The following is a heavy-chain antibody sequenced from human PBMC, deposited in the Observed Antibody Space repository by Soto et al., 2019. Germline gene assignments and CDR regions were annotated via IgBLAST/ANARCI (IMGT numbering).Heavy chain of an antibody. Sequence: LRLSCAASGFTFSSYSMNWVRQAPGKGLEWVSSISSSSSYIYYADSVKGRFTISRDNAKNSLYLQMNSLRAEDTAVYYCARALRAYYYYGMDVWGQGTTVTVSS. V-gene: IGHV3-21*01. CDR3: ARALRAYYYYGMDV. CDR1: GFTFSSYS. J-gene: IGHJ6*02. CDR2: ISSSSSYI.